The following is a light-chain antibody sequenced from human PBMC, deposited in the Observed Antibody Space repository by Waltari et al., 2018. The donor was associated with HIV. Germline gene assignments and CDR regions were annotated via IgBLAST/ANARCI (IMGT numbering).Light chain of an antibody. CDR1: HSVSSN. Sequence: EIVMTQSPATLSVSPGERATLSCRASHSVSSNLAWYQQKPGQAPRLLIYGASTRATGIPARFSGSGSGTEFTLTISSLQSEDFAVYYCQQYNNWPVWTFGQGTKVEIK. CDR3: QQYNNWPVWT. V-gene: IGKV3-15*01. J-gene: IGKJ1*01. CDR2: GAS.